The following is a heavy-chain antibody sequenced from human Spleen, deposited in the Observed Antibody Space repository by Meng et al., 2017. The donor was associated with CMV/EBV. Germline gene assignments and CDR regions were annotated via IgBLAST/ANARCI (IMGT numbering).Heavy chain of an antibody. J-gene: IGHJ4*02. CDR3: ARNGHYSLDS. V-gene: IGHV4-4*02. D-gene: IGHD3-22*01. Sequence: LTCAFSGGSFSIAYWWSWVRQPPGKGLQWLGELHHSGTTTYNPSLNSRVTFSLDKSKNEFSLKLTSVTVADTAVYYCARNGHYSLDSWSQGTLVTVSS. CDR2: LHHSGTT. CDR1: GGSFSIAYW.